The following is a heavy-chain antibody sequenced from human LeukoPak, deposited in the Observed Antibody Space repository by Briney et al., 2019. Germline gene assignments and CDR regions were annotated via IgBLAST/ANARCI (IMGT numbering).Heavy chain of an antibody. CDR3: ARGLRGYCSGGSCFAFGI. CDR2: INPNSGGT. D-gene: IGHD2-15*01. Sequence: ASVKVSCKASGYTFTGYYMHWVRQAPGQGLEWMGWINPNSGGTNYAQKFQGRVTMTRDTSISTAYMGLSRLRSDDTAVYYCARGLRGYCSGGSCFAFGIWGQGTMVTVSS. V-gene: IGHV1-2*02. CDR1: GYTFTGYY. J-gene: IGHJ3*02.